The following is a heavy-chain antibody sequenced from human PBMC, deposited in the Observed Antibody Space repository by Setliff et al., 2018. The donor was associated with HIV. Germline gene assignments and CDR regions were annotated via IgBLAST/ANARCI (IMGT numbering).Heavy chain of an antibody. V-gene: IGHV4-4*07. D-gene: IGHD3-22*01. Sequence: SETLSLTCSVSGASITSHNWSWIRQAAGKGLEWIGRIYTSGSTNYNPSLKSRVTMSIDTSKKQFSLKLASVTAADTAVYYCARGGSYDTFDYWGQGTLVTVSS. CDR1: GASITSHN. CDR3: ARGGSYDTFDY. J-gene: IGHJ4*02. CDR2: IYTSGST.